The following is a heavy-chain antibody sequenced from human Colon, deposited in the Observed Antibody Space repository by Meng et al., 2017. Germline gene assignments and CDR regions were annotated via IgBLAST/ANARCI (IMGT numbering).Heavy chain of an antibody. V-gene: IGHV3-11*04. CDR3: ARDFGYWGDY. CDR2: ISSTGSTI. J-gene: IGHJ4*02. D-gene: IGHD5-18*01. CDR1: GFTFSYHF. Sequence: GESLKISCTASGFTFSYHFMSWMRQAPGKGLEWVSYISSTGSTIYYADSVKGRFTISRDNAKNSLYLQMNSLRSEDTYVYYCARDFGYWGDYWGKGTLETVTS.